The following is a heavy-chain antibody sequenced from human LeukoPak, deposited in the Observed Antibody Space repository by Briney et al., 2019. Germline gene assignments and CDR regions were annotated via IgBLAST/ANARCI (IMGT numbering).Heavy chain of an antibody. J-gene: IGHJ5*02. D-gene: IGHD3-10*01. CDR2: IYTSGST. CDR3: AREGLNMVRGVIPKEAWGWFDP. Sequence: SETLSLTCTVSGNSISSGDNYWSWIRQPAGKGLEWIGRIYTSGSTNYNPSLKSRVTISGDTSKNQFSLKLNSVTAADTAVYYCAREGLNMVRGVIPKEAWGWFDPWGQGTLVTVSS. V-gene: IGHV4-61*02. CDR1: GNSISSGDNY.